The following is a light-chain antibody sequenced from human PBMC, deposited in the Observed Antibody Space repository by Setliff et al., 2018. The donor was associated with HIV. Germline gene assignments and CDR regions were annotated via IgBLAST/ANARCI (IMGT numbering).Light chain of an antibody. Sequence: QSALIQPASVSGSPGQSVTVSCTGTSSDVGSYDFVSWYQQLPGKAPKPLIYDVSDRPSGVSHRFSGSKSGNTASLTISGLQSEDEADYYCASYRPNDLGVFGTGTKVTVL. CDR3: ASYRPNDLGV. J-gene: IGLJ1*01. CDR1: SSDVGSYDF. CDR2: DVS. V-gene: IGLV2-14*03.